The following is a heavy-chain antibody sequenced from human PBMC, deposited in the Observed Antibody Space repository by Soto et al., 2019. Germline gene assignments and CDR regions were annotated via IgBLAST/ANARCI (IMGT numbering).Heavy chain of an antibody. CDR2: IYHSGST. D-gene: IGHD3-10*01. Sequence: PSETLSLTCTVSGGSISSYYWSWIRQPPGKGLEWIGYIYHSGSTNYNPSLKSRVTISVDTSKNQFSLKLSSVTAADTAVYYCARGAYYYGSVTYYYYYYGMDVWGQGTTVTVSS. J-gene: IGHJ6*02. CDR1: GGSISSYY. V-gene: IGHV4-59*12. CDR3: ARGAYYYGSVTYYYYYYGMDV.